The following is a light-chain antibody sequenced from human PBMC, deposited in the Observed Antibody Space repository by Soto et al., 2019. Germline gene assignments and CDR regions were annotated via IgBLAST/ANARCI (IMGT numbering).Light chain of an antibody. CDR3: SSHTTYTTRI. J-gene: IGLJ1*01. CDR2: EVS. V-gene: IGLV2-14*01. CDR1: SSNIGSYNY. Sequence: LTQPASVSGSPGQSIAISCTGTSSNIGSYNYVSWYQQHPGKAPKLMIHEVSNRPAGVSDRFSASKSGNTASLTISGPQADDEADYYCSSHTTYTTRIFGTGTKVTVL.